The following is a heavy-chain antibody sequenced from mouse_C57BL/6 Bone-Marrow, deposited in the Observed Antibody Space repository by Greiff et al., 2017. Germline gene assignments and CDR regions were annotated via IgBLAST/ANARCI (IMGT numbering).Heavy chain of an antibody. D-gene: IGHD1-1*01. J-gene: IGHJ4*01. CDR3: ARVYYYGSSLAMDY. CDR1: GFNIKNTY. CDR2: IDPANGNT. V-gene: IGHV14-3*01. Sequence: EVQGVESVAELVRPGASVKLSCTASGFNIKNTYMHWVKQRPEQGLAWIGRIDPANGNTKYAPKFQGKATITADTSSNTAYLQLSSLTSEDTAIYYCARVYYYGSSLAMDYWGQGTSVTVSS.